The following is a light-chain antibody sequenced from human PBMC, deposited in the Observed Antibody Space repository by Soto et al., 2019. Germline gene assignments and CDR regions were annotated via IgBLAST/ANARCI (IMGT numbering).Light chain of an antibody. CDR3: CSYTSSMTSGV. V-gene: IGLV2-23*01. J-gene: IGLJ1*01. CDR1: SSDVGNYNL. CDR2: ESS. Sequence: QSVLTQPASVSGSPGQSITISCTGASSDVGNYNLVSWYQQHPGKAPKLIIYESSKRPSGVSNRFSGSRSGNAASLTISGLQAEDEADYHCCSYTSSMTSGVFGSGTKVTVL.